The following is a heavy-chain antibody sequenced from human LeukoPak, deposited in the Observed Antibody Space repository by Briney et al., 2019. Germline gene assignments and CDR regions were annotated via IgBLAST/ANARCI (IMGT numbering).Heavy chain of an antibody. CDR3: ARLGSIAVAGTAPFDY. J-gene: IGHJ4*02. Sequence: GESLKISCWVSGYIFTSYWIGWVRQMPGKGLEWMGIIYPGDSDTRYSPSFQGQVTISADKSISTAYLQWSSLKASDTAMYYCARLGSIAVAGTAPFDYWGQGTLVTVSS. D-gene: IGHD6-19*01. CDR2: IYPGDSDT. CDR1: GYIFTSYW. V-gene: IGHV5-51*01.